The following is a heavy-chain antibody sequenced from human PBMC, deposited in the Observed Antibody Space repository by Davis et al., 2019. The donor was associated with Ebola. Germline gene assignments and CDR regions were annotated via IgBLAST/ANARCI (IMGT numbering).Heavy chain of an antibody. CDR2: INSDGSST. CDR3: ARSYSALDVFDM. J-gene: IGHJ3*02. V-gene: IGHV3-74*01. Sequence: GESLKISCAASGFTFSSYEMNWVRQAPGKGLVWVSRINSDGSSTSHADSVKGRFTISRDNAENALYLQMNSLRAEDTAVYFCARSYSALDVFDMWGQGTMVTASS. CDR1: GFTFSSYE. D-gene: IGHD4-11*01.